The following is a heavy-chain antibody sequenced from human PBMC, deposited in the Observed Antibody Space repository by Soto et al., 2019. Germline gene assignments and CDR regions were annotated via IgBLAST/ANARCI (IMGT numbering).Heavy chain of an antibody. Sequence: QVQLVESGGGVVQRERSLRLCCVASRFTFSAYGIHWVRQAPGKGLEGLAVIWHDGLKKDYVDTVKGRFTASRDNPKNTLYLQMNSLRVEDTATYYCASDRSAGAHIDFLGQGTLVTVSS. D-gene: IGHD6-13*01. CDR2: IWHDGLKK. CDR1: RFTFSAYG. V-gene: IGHV3-33*01. J-gene: IGHJ4*02. CDR3: ASDRSAGAHIDF.